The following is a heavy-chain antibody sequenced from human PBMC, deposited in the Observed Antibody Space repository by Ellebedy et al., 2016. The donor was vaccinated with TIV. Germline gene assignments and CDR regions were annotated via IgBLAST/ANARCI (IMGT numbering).Heavy chain of an antibody. CDR2: IYHTGTT. D-gene: IGHD3-9*01. CDR1: GASLSSVGYF. J-gene: IGHJ6*02. CDR3: ARFHDILARATDV. Sequence: SETLSLXCAVSGASLSSVGYFWTWVRQHPGKGLEWIGYIYHTGTTDYSPSLRSRVTMSLDTSKNQFFLKLTSVTAADTAVYYCARFHDILARATDVWGQGTTVSVSS. V-gene: IGHV4-31*11.